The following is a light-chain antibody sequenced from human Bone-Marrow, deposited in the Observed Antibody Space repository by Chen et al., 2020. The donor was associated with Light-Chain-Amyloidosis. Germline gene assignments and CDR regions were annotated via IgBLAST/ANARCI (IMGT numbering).Light chain of an antibody. CDR3: SSYTITNTLV. CDR1: SSDVGGDNH. V-gene: IGLV2-14*01. Sequence: QSALTHPASVSGSPGQSITISCTGTSSDVGGDNHVSWYQQHPDKAPTLMIYEVTNRPSWVPDRFSGSKSDNTASLTISGLQTEDEADYFCSSYTITNTLVFGSGTRVTVL. CDR2: EVT. J-gene: IGLJ1*01.